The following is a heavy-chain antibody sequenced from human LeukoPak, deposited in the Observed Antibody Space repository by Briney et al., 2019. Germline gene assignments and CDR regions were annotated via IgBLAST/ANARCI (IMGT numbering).Heavy chain of an antibody. CDR2: TYYRSKWYN. CDR3: ARVRSRQWLKVVGAFDI. Sequence: KTSQTLSLTCAISGDSVSSNSAAWNWIRQSPSRGLEWLGRTYYRSKWYNDYAVSVKSRITINPDTSKNQFSLQLNSVTPEDTAVYYCARVRSRQWLKVVGAFDIWGQGTMVTVSS. CDR1: GDSVSSNSAA. V-gene: IGHV6-1*01. D-gene: IGHD6-19*01. J-gene: IGHJ3*02.